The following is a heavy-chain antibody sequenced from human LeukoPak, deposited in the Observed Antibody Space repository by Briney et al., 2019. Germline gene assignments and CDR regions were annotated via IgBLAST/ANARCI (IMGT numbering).Heavy chain of an antibody. CDR2: AYHTGAT. CDR3: ARDIIAVAGQVDY. Sequence: SETLSLTCSVSDVSISNNGRYWAWIRQSPGKGLEWIGSAYHTGATNYNPSLESRVSMSVDTSKNQFSLKLSSVTAADTAVYYCARDIIAVAGQVDYWGQGTLVTVSS. V-gene: IGHV4-39*07. J-gene: IGHJ4*02. CDR1: DVSISNNGRY. D-gene: IGHD6-19*01.